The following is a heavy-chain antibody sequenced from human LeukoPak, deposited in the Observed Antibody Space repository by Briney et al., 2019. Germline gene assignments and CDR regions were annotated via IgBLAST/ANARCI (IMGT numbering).Heavy chain of an antibody. V-gene: IGHV1-69*04. J-gene: IGHJ2*01. CDR2: IIPIFGIA. Sequence: ASVKVSCKASGGTFSSYAISWVRQAPGQGLEWVGRIIPIFGIANYAQKFQGRVTITADKSTSTAYMELSSLRSEDTAVYYCARDLGGQWLSYWYFDLWGRGTLVTVSS. CDR3: ARDLGGQWLSYWYFDL. D-gene: IGHD6-19*01. CDR1: GGTFSSYA.